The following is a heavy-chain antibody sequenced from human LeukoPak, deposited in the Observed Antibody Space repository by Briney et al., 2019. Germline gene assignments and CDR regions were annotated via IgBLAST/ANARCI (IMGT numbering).Heavy chain of an antibody. CDR2: IYYSGST. CDR1: GGSISSSSYY. CDR3: ARAGVVVAAAQIGY. V-gene: IGHV4-39*01. Sequence: SETLSLTCTVSGGSISSSSYYWGWIRQPPGKGLEWIGSIYYSGSTYYNPSLKSRVTISVDTSKNQFSLKLSSVTAADTAVYYCARAGVVVAAAQIGYWGQGTLVTVSS. D-gene: IGHD2-15*01. J-gene: IGHJ4*02.